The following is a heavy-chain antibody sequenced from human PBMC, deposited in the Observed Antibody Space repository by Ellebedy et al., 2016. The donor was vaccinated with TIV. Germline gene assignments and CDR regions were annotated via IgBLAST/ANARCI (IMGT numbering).Heavy chain of an antibody. CDR2: IYYSVNT. V-gene: IGHV4-61*01. CDR1: GDSVRSGSYY. J-gene: IGHJ5*02. CDR3: ARGGYSYGQGWFDP. D-gene: IGHD5-18*01. Sequence: MPGGSLRLSCTVSGDSVRSGSYYWSWIRQPPGKGPEWIGYIYYSVNTNYNPSLKSRVTISVDTSKNQFSLKLTSVTAADTAVYYCARGGYSYGQGWFDPWGQGTLVTVSS.